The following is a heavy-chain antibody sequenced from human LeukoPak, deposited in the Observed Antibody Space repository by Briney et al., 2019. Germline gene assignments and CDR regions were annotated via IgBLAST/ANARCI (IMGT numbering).Heavy chain of an antibody. CDR2: ISSDGNNK. CDR3: AKGNDIGGYYYPHFDY. Sequence: GGSLRLSCAASGFTFSSYSMSWVRQAPGEGLEWVAVISSDGNNKNYVDPVKGRFTFSRDNSKNTLYLQMNSLRAEDTAVYYCAKGNDIGGYYYPHFDYWGQGTLVTVSS. V-gene: IGHV3-30*18. CDR1: GFTFSSYS. J-gene: IGHJ4*02. D-gene: IGHD3-22*01.